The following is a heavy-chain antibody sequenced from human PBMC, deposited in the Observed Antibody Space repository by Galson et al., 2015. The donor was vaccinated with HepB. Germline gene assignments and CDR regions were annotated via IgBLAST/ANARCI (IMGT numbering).Heavy chain of an antibody. V-gene: IGHV1-18*01. CDR1: GYTLTELS. Sequence: SVKVSCKVSGYTLTELSMHWVRQAPGQGLEWMGWISAYNGNTNYAQKLQGRVTMTTDTSTSTAYMELRSLRSDDTAVYYCARGGRNGDGYYYYYGMDVWGQGTTVTVSS. J-gene: IGHJ6*02. CDR2: ISAYNGNT. D-gene: IGHD4-17*01. CDR3: ARGGRNGDGYYYYYGMDV.